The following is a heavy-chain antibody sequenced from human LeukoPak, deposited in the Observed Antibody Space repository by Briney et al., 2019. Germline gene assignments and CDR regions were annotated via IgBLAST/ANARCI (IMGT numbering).Heavy chain of an antibody. CDR3: AKGLLLWFGELDY. Sequence: GGSLRLSCAVSGFTFSSYGMHWVRQAPGKGLEWVAFIRYDGSNKYYADSVKGRFTISRDNSKNTLYLQMNSLRAEDTAVYYCAKGLLLWFGELDYWGQGTLVTVSS. V-gene: IGHV3-30*02. CDR2: IRYDGSNK. J-gene: IGHJ4*02. D-gene: IGHD3-10*01. CDR1: GFTFSSYG.